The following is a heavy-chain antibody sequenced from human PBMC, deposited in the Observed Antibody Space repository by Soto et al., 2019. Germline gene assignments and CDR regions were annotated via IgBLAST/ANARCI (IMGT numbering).Heavy chain of an antibody. D-gene: IGHD5-18*01. J-gene: IGHJ4*02. CDR2: IYYSGST. CDR3: ASGYSYGEIDY. CDR1: GGSISSSSYY. Sequence: QLQLQESGPGLVKPSETLSLTCTVSGGSISSSSYYWGWIRQPPGKGLEWIGSIYYSGSTFHNPSLKSRVTISVDTSKNQFSLKLNSVTAADTAVYYCASGYSYGEIDYWGQGALVTVSS. V-gene: IGHV4-39*01.